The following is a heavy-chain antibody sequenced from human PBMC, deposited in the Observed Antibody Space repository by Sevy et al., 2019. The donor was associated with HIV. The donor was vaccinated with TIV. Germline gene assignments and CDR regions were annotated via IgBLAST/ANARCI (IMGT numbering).Heavy chain of an antibody. CDR2: INPSGGST. CDR3: AREEGYCSGGSCYPFDY. J-gene: IGHJ4*02. CDR1: GYTFTSYY. V-gene: IGHV1-46*01. D-gene: IGHD2-15*01. Sequence: ASVKVSCKASGYTFTSYYMHWVRQAPGQGLEWMGIINPSGGSTSYAQKFQGRVTMTRDTSTGTVYMELSSLRSEDTAVYYCAREEGYCSGGSCYPFDYWGQGTLVTVSS.